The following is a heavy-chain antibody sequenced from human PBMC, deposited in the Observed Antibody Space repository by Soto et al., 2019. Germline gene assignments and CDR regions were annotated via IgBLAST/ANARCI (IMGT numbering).Heavy chain of an antibody. D-gene: IGHD3-10*01. CDR2: IYYSGST. J-gene: IGHJ4*02. Sequence: SETLSLTCSISGGATGSHSWSWIGQPPGEGLEWIGYIYYSGSTVYNPSLQSRVTISLDASMNQFSLKLSSVTAADTAVYYCARTQSYGNTYGGGFDDWGQGTLVTVSS. CDR3: ARTQSYGNTYGGGFDD. CDR1: GGATGSHS. V-gene: IGHV4-59*11.